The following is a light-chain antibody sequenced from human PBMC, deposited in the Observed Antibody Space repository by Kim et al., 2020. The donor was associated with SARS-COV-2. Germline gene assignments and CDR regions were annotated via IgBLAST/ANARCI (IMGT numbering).Light chain of an antibody. CDR2: INSDGSY. J-gene: IGLJ3*02. CDR3: QTWNSAIRV. Sequence: QLVLTQSPPASASLGTSVKLTCTLSSGHSNYAIAWHQQQPEKGPRYLMKINSDGSYTKADGIPDRFSGSSSGAERYLFIFSLQSDDEAAYYCQTWNSAIRVFGGGTKVTVL. V-gene: IGLV4-69*01. CDR1: SGHSNYA.